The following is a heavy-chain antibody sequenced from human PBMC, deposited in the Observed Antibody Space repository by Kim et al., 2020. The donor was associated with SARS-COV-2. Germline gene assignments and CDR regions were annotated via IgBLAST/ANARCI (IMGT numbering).Heavy chain of an antibody. V-gene: IGHV4-39*01. CDR2: IYYGGST. Sequence: SETLSLTCTVSGGSISSSSYYWGWIRQPPGKGPEWIGSIYYGGSTYYNPSLKSRVTMSVDTSKNQFSLNLSSVTAADTAVYYCARHGIAAAALRSYFDYWGQGTLVTVSS. D-gene: IGHD6-13*01. CDR1: GGSISSSSYY. J-gene: IGHJ4*02. CDR3: ARHGIAAAALRSYFDY.